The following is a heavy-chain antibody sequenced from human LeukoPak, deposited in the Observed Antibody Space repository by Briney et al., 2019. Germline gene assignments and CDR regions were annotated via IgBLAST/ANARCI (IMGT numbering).Heavy chain of an antibody. J-gene: IGHJ3*02. V-gene: IGHV3-48*04. Sequence: GGSLRLSCAASGFTFSNYRMNWVRQAPGKGLEWVSYISSRGSAIYYADSVKGRFTISRDIAKTSLYLQMNSLRAEDTAIYYCARDMEPDAFDIWGQGTMVTVSS. CDR1: GFTFSNYR. CDR3: ARDMEPDAFDI. CDR2: ISSRGSAI. D-gene: IGHD1-1*01.